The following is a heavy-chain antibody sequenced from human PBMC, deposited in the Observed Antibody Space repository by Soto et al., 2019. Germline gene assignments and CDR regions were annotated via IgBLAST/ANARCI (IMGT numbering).Heavy chain of an antibody. D-gene: IGHD1-26*01. CDR2: ISGDNGKT. V-gene: IGHV1-18*04. J-gene: IGHJ5*02. CDR3: ARWISGDYSDWIDP. Sequence: QVQLVQSGAEVKKPGASVKVSCKASGYSFTRYDIIWVRQAPGQGLEWMGWISGDNGKTKYAQKIQGRVTMTTDTSTNTGYMELRNLRSDDTAVYYCARWISGDYSDWIDPWGQGPLVTVSS. CDR1: GYSFTRYD.